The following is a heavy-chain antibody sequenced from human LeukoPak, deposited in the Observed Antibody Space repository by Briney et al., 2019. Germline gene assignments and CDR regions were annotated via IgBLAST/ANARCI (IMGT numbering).Heavy chain of an antibody. CDR1: GFTFSSYA. V-gene: IGHV3-30*04. Sequence: GGSLRLSCAASGFTFSSYAMHWVRQAPGKGLEWVAVISYDGSNKYYADSVKGRFTISRDNSKNTLYLQMNSLRAEDTAVYYCARDRGDGDAPDAFDIWGQGTMDTVSS. CDR3: ARDRGDGDAPDAFDI. CDR2: ISYDGSNK. J-gene: IGHJ3*02. D-gene: IGHD4-17*01.